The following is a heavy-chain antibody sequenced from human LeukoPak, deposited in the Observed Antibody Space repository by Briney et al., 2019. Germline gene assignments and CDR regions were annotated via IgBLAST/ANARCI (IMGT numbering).Heavy chain of an antibody. D-gene: IGHD2-21*02. J-gene: IGHJ3*02. CDR1: GFTVSSNY. CDR2: IYSGGST. V-gene: IGHV3-53*01. CDR3: AKIVVVTVDDAFDI. Sequence: GGSLRLSCAASGFTVSSNYMSWVRQAPGKGLEWVSVIYSGGSTYYADSVKGRFTISRDNSKNTLYLQMNSLRAGDTAVYYCAKIVVVTVDDAFDIWGQGTMVTVSS.